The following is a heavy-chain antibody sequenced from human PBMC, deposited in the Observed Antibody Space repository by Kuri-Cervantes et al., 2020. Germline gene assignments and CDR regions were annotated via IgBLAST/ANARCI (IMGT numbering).Heavy chain of an antibody. CDR2: ISWNSGSI. D-gene: IGHD2-2*01. CDR1: GFTFDDYA. Sequence: SLKISCAASGFTFDDYAMHWVRQAPGKGLEWVSGISWNSGSIGYADSVKGRFTISRDNAKNSLYLQMNSLRAEGTAVYHCARDTNVVPATSDAFDIWGQGTMVTVSS. CDR3: ARDTNVVPATSDAFDI. J-gene: IGHJ3*02. V-gene: IGHV3-9*01.